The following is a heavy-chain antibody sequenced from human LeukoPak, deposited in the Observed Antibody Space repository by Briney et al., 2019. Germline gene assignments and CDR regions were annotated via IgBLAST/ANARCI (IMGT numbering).Heavy chain of an antibody. J-gene: IGHJ5*02. Sequence: GGSLRLSCAASGFTFSSYWMHWVRQVPGKGLVWVSRITNDASATSYADSVKGRFTISRDNAKNSLYLQMNSLRAEDTAVYYCARGAVGGWYAHVGWFDPWGQGTLVTVSS. CDR1: GFTFSSYW. V-gene: IGHV3-74*01. CDR2: ITNDASAT. CDR3: ARGAVGGWYAHVGWFDP. D-gene: IGHD6-19*01.